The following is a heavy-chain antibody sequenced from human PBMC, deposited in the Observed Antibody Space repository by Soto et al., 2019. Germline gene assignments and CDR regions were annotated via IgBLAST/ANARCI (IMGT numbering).Heavy chain of an antibody. CDR2: IIPVYGII. D-gene: IGHD3-22*01. CDR1: GGTFRTYA. Sequence: QVQLVQSGAEVKKPGSSVKVSCKASGGTFRTYAINWVRQAPGQGLEWMGGIIPVYGIIKYAQRFQGRVTLTADESTSNAYMELTSLIYDDTDIYYCARDTYHYDGSAYVDYWGQGTLVTVSS. CDR3: ARDTYHYDGSAYVDY. J-gene: IGHJ4*02. V-gene: IGHV1-69*12.